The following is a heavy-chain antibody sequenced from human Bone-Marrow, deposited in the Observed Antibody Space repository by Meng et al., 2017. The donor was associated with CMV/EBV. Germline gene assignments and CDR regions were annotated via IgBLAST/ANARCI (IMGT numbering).Heavy chain of an antibody. J-gene: IGHJ4*02. V-gene: IGHV3-48*04. CDR1: GFTFSSYS. CDR2: ISSSSSTI. CDR3: ARDLNVGGVYFDC. Sequence: GESLKISCAASGFTFSSYSMNWVRQAPGKGLEWVSYISSSSSTIYYADSVKGRFTISRDNAKNSLYLQMNSLRAEDTAVYYCARDLNVGGVYFDCWGQGTLVTVSS. D-gene: IGHD3-16*01.